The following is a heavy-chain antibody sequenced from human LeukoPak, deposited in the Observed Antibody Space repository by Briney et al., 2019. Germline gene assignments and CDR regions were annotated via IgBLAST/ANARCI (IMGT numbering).Heavy chain of an antibody. Sequence: PGGSLRLSRAASTFTFSSYAMHWVRQAPGKGLAWVAIISSDGRNKYYADSVKGRFTISRDNSESMLYLQMNSLRDEDTAVYYCATGDCGGDCYSSYFDYWGQGTLVTVSS. CDR3: ATGDCGGDCYSSYFDY. CDR2: ISSDGRNK. V-gene: IGHV3-30*04. J-gene: IGHJ4*02. D-gene: IGHD2-21*02. CDR1: TFTFSSYA.